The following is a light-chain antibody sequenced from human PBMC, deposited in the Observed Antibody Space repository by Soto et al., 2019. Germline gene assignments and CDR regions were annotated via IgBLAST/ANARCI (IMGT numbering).Light chain of an antibody. CDR2: DVS. Sequence: QSALTQPASVSGSPGQSITISCTGTSSDVGGYNFVSLYQHHPGKAPKLIIYDVSNRPSGVSNRVSGSKSGNTASLTIYGLQGEDGCDYSCPSYTTSIPYVFVTGTKLNVL. J-gene: IGLJ1*01. V-gene: IGLV2-14*03. CDR1: SSDVGGYNF. CDR3: PSYTTSIPYV.